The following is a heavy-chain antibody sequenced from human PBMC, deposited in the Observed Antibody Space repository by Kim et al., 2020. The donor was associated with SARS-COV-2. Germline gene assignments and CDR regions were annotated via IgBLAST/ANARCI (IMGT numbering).Heavy chain of an antibody. Sequence: GGSLRLSCAASGFTFSSYAMHWVRQAPGKGLEWVAVISYDGSNKYYADSVKGRFTISRDNSKNTLYLQMNSLRAEDTAVYYCARDHARYCSGGSCYFDYWGQGTLVTVSS. CDR2: ISYDGSNK. CDR1: GFTFSSYA. CDR3: ARDHARYCSGGSCYFDY. V-gene: IGHV3-30*04. J-gene: IGHJ4*02. D-gene: IGHD2-15*01.